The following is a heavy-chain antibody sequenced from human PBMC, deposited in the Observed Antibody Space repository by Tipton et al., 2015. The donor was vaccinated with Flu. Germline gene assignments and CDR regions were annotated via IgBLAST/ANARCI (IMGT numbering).Heavy chain of an antibody. CDR2: IHDSGSA. D-gene: IGHD2/OR15-2a*01. CDR1: GGSISGYY. J-gene: IGHJ5*02. V-gene: IGHV4-59*01. Sequence: TLSLTCTVSGGSISGYYWSWIRQPPGKRLEWMGHIHDSGSANYSPSRKSRVTMSVDSPKNQFSLRLTAVTAADTAVYYCARSGEFYLNWFGPWSQGTLVTVSS. CDR3: ARSGEFYLNWFGP.